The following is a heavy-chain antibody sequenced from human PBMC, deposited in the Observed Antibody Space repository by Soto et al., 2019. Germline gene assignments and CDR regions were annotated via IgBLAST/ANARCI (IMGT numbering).Heavy chain of an antibody. CDR3: AKLGMTTINRDY. Sequence: EAQLLESGGGLVQPGVSLRVSCAASGFSFDTYAMSWVRQAPGKGLEWVSTISGSGGNTYYADSVKGRFTISRDNSKNILYLQMTSLRAEDTALYYCAKLGMTTINRDYWGQGTQVTVSS. CDR1: GFSFDTYA. CDR2: ISGSGGNT. D-gene: IGHD5-12*01. J-gene: IGHJ4*02. V-gene: IGHV3-23*01.